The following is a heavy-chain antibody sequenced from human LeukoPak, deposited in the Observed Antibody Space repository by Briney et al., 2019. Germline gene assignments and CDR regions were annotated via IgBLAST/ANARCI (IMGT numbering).Heavy chain of an antibody. CDR3: ARDRGFSYYYYYMDV. J-gene: IGHJ6*03. V-gene: IGHV3-7*01. CDR2: INQDGSEK. CDR1: GFTFSRYW. D-gene: IGHD3-10*01. Sequence: GGSLRLSCAASGFTFSRYWMSWVRQAPGKGLEWVANINQDGSEKYYVDSVKGRFTISRDNAKNSLYLQMNRLRAEDMAVYYCARDRGFSYYYYYMDVWGKGTTVTVSS.